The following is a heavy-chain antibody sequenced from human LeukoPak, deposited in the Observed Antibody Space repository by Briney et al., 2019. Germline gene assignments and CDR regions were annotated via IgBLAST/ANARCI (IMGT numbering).Heavy chain of an antibody. D-gene: IGHD3-10*01. CDR2: IGAYKGNT. J-gene: IGHJ3*01. Sequence: ASVKVSCKASGYTFSTYGISWVRQAPGQGLEWMGWIGAYKGNTYYAQKLQGRVTMTTDTSTSTAYMELRSLKSDDTAIYYCARDLYYYGSGSYYDVFDVWGQGTMVTVSS. V-gene: IGHV1-18*01. CDR3: ARDLYYYGSGSYYDVFDV. CDR1: GYTFSTYG.